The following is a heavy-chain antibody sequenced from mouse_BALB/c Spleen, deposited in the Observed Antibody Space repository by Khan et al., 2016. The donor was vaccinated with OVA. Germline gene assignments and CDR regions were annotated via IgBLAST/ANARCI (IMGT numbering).Heavy chain of an antibody. D-gene: IGHD4-1*01. Sequence: EVELVESGGDLVKPGGSLKLSCAASGFTFSNYGMAWVRQAPDKRLEWVATINSDGGYTYYPDTVKGRFTISRNNAENTLSLQMSSLKSEDTAIYYCASHLTGSFAYWGQGTLVTVSA. CDR2: INSDGGYT. V-gene: IGHV5-6*01. J-gene: IGHJ3*01. CDR1: GFTFSNYG. CDR3: ASHLTGSFAY.